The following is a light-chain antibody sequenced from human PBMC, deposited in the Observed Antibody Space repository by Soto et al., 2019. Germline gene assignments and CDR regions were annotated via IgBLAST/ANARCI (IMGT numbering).Light chain of an antibody. CDR1: QSVSSN. Sequence: EIVMTQSPATLSVSPGERATLSCRASQSVSSNLAWYQQKPGQAPRLLIYGASTRATGFPARFSGSGSGTESTLTISSLQSEDFAVYYCQQFSNWPYTFGQGTKLEIK. CDR3: QQFSNWPYT. V-gene: IGKV3-15*01. CDR2: GAS. J-gene: IGKJ2*01.